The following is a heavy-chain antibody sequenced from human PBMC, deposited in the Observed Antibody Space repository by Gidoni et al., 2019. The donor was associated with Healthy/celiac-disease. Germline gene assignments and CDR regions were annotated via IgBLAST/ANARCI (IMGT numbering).Heavy chain of an antibody. V-gene: IGHV3-48*03. D-gene: IGHD3-10*01. CDR1: GFTFSSYE. Sequence: EVQLVESGGGLVQPGGSLRLSCAASGFTFSSYEMNWVRQAPGKGLEWVSYISSSGSTIYYADAVKGRFTISRDNAKNSLYLQMNSLRAEDTAVYYCARVFITPGPPGGTRDGMDVWGQGTTVTVSS. CDR2: ISSSGSTI. J-gene: IGHJ6*02. CDR3: ARVFITPGPPGGTRDGMDV.